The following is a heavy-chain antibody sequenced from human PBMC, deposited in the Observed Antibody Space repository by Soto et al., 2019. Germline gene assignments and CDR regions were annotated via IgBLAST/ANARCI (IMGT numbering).Heavy chain of an antibody. J-gene: IGHJ6*02. V-gene: IGHV3-23*01. Sequence: QSGGSLRLSCAASGFTFSSYAMSWVRQAPGKGLEWVSAISGSGGSTYYADSVKGRFTISRDNSKNTLYLQMNSLRAEDTAVYYCAKEGLRDWSGYYFYYYYYGMDVWGQGTTVTVSS. D-gene: IGHD3-3*01. CDR2: ISGSGGST. CDR3: AKEGLRDWSGYYFYYYYYGMDV. CDR1: GFTFSSYA.